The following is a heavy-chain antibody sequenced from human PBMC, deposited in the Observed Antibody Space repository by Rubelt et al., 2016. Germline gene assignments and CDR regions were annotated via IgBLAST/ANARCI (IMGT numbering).Heavy chain of an antibody. V-gene: IGHV4-38-2*02. CDR1: GYSISSGYY. Sequence: QVQLQESGPGLVKPSETLSLTCTVSGYSISSGYYWAWIRQSPGKGLEWIANIYHSGNTFYNPSLKGGVTLSVETSKNQLSLILRSVTAADTAVYYCARNAYFDSSGYYYDFDYWGQGTLVTVSS. CDR2: IYHSGNT. J-gene: IGHJ4*02. D-gene: IGHD3-22*01. CDR3: ARNAYFDSSGYYYDFDY.